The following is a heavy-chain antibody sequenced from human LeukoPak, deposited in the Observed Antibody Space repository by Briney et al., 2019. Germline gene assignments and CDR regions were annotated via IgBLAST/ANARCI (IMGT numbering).Heavy chain of an antibody. CDR3: ARARGLYDSSGYALAAFDI. D-gene: IGHD3-22*01. V-gene: IGHV4-59*01. J-gene: IGHJ3*02. CDR1: GGSISSYY. CDR2: IYYSGST. Sequence: PSETLSLTCTVSGGSISSYYWSWIRQPPGKGLEWMGYIYYSGSTNYNPSLKRRVTISVDTSKEQFSLKLSSVTAGDTAVYYCARARGLYDSSGYALAAFDIWGQGTMVTVSS.